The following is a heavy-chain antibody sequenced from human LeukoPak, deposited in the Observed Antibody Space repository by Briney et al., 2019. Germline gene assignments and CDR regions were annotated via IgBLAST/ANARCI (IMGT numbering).Heavy chain of an antibody. CDR2: INPGGGST. CDR1: GYTFTGYY. D-gene: IGHD3-22*01. J-gene: IGHJ3*02. CDR3: ARGAYYYDPQGAFDI. Sequence: ASVKVSCKASGYTFTGYYMHWVRQAPGQGLEWMGWINPGGGSTTYALKFQGRFTMTRDTSTNTIYMELSSLTSEDTAVYYCARGAYYYDPQGAFDIWGQGTVVTVSS. V-gene: IGHV1-46*01.